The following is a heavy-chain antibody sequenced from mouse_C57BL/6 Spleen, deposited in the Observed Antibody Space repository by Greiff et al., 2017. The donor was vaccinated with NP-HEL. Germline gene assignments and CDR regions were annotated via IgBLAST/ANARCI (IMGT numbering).Heavy chain of an antibody. CDR1: GFNIKDDY. V-gene: IGHV14-4*01. CDR3: TTYYYGPLRAY. CDR2: IDPENGDT. D-gene: IGHD1-1*01. J-gene: IGHJ3*01. Sequence: EVQLQQSGAELVRPGASVKLSCTASGFNIKDDYMHWVKQRPEQGLEWIGWIDPENGDTEYASKFQGKATITADTSSNTAYLQLSSLTSEDTAVYYCTTYYYGPLRAYWGQGTLVTVSA.